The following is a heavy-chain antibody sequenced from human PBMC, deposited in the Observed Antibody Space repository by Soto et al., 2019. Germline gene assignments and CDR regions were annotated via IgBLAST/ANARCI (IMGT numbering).Heavy chain of an antibody. CDR3: VHSGDGGTGWSLDY. CDR2: IYWDDDK. J-gene: IGHJ4*02. D-gene: IGHD6-19*01. CDR1: VFSLSTNGVA. Sequence: QITLKESGPTLVKPTQTLTLTCSLSVFSLSTNGVAVGWIRQPPGKALEWLALIYWDDDKRYSPFLRSRLTITKDTAQNQVVLTMTNMDPVDTATYYFVHSGDGGTGWSLDYWGQGTLVTVSS. V-gene: IGHV2-5*02.